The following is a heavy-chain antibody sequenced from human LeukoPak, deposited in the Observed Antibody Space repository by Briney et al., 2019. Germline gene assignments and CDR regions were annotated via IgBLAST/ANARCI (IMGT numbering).Heavy chain of an antibody. CDR1: GASISNSTYY. CDR2: IYYSGST. CDR3: ARVGCSGGSCYRLRYYMDV. D-gene: IGHD2-15*01. Sequence: PSETLSLPCNVSGASISNSTYYWGWIRQPPGKGLEWIGSIYYSGSTYCKPSLKSRLTISVDTSKNQFSLNLSSLTAADTAVYYCARVGCSGGSCYRLRYYMDVWGKGTTVSVSS. J-gene: IGHJ6*03. V-gene: IGHV4-39*07.